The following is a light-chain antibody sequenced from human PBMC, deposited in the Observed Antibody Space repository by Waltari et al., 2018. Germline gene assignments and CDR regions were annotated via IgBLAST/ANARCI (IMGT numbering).Light chain of an antibody. CDR3: QQSYRSPRT. J-gene: IGKJ1*01. V-gene: IGKV1-39*01. Sequence: DIQMTQSPSSLSASVGDRVTITCRASQAIGDYLNWYQHKPGKAPQLLIYAASRLHSGVPSRFSGSVSGTEFTLSISNLQPDDFATYYCQQSYRSPRTFGQGTKVEIK. CDR2: AAS. CDR1: QAIGDY.